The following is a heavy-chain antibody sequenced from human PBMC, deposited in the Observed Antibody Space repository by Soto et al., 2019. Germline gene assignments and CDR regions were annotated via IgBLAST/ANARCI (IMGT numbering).Heavy chain of an antibody. D-gene: IGHD4-17*01. CDR1: GYTFTSYD. J-gene: IGHJ6*02. CDR3: AKTSTVTTPWYYYYGMDV. CDR2: MNPSSANT. V-gene: IGHV1-8*01. Sequence: QVQLVQSGAEVKKPGASVKVSCKASGYTFTSYDINWVRQAAGQGLEWMGWMNPSSANTGYTQKFQGRVTMTRDTSISTAYMELSNLTSEDTAMYYCAKTSTVTTPWYYYYGMDVWGQGTTVTVSS.